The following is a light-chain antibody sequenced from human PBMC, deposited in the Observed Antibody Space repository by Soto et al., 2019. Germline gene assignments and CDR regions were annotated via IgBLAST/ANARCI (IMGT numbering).Light chain of an antibody. CDR3: QQFRNWPWT. J-gene: IGKJ1*01. CDR1: QSISIN. CDR2: AGS. Sequence: EIVLTHSPRTLSVSPRDRVNLSWRASQSISINLAWYQHKPGQAPRLLIHAGSTRATGIPARISGSGPGTEFTLTISSLQSEDFAVYYCQQFRNWPWTLGQGTKVDI. V-gene: IGKV3D-15*01.